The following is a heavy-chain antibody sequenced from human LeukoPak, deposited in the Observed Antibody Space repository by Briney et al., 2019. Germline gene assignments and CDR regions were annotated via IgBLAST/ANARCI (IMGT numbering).Heavy chain of an antibody. J-gene: IGHJ4*02. V-gene: IGHV3-23*01. CDR1: GFTFSSYA. Sequence: GWSLRLSCAASGFTFSSYAMSWVRQAPGKGLEWVSAISGSGGSTYYADSVKGRFTISRDNSKNTLYLQMNSLRAEDTAVYYCAKLDYGSGRSFDYWGQGTLVTVSS. D-gene: IGHD3-10*01. CDR3: AKLDYGSGRSFDY. CDR2: ISGSGGST.